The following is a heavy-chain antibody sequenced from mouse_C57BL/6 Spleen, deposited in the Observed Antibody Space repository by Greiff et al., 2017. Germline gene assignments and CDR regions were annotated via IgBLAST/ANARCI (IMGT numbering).Heavy chain of an antibody. CDR1: GYTFTDHT. D-gene: IGHD2-1*01. V-gene: IGHV1-78*01. Sequence: QVQLQQSDAELVKPGASVKISCKVSGYTFTDHTMHWMKQRPEQGLEWIGDIYPCDGSTKYNEKFKGKATLTADKSSSTAYMQLNSLTSEDSAVYFCARSVHGTFPWFADWGQGTLVTVSA. J-gene: IGHJ3*01. CDR3: ARSVHGTFPWFAD. CDR2: IYPCDGST.